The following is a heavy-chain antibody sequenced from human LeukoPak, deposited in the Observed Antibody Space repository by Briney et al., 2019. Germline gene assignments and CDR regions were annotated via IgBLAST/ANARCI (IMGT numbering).Heavy chain of an antibody. J-gene: IGHJ5*02. V-gene: IGHV1-2*02. D-gene: IGHD2-2*02. CDR3: ARDSADCSSTSCYSWNWFDP. CDR1: GYTFTGYY. Sequence: APVKVSCKASGYTFTGYYMHWVRQAPGQGLEWMGWINPNSGGTNYAQKFQGRVTMTRDTSISTAYMELSRLRSDDTAVYYCARDSADCSSTSCYSWNWFDPWGQGTLVTVSS. CDR2: INPNSGGT.